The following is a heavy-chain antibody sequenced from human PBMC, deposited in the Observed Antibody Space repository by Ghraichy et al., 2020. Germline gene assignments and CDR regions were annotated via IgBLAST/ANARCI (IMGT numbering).Heavy chain of an antibody. CDR3: AKIHDSSGYSY. CDR1: GFTFSSSW. V-gene: IGHV3-74*01. D-gene: IGHD3-22*01. Sequence: GGSLRLSCAASGFTFSSSWMHWVRQAPGKGLVWVSRINSDGSWTNYADSVKGRFTISRDNAKNTVYLQMNSLRAEETAVYYCAKIHDSSGYSYWGRGTLVTVSS. J-gene: IGHJ4*02. CDR2: INSDGSWT.